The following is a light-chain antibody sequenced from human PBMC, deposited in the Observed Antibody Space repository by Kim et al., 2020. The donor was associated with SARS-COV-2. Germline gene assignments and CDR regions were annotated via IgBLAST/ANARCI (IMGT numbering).Light chain of an antibody. J-gene: IGLJ2*01. V-gene: IGLV1-44*01. CDR3: SAWDDSLNGVI. Sequence: GQRVTISGSGSTSNIGTNAVNWYQQLPGTAPKLLIYSNDHRPSGVPDRFSGSKSGTSASLAISGLQSEDEADDYCSAWDDSLNGVIFGGGTQLTVL. CDR1: TSNIGTNA. CDR2: SND.